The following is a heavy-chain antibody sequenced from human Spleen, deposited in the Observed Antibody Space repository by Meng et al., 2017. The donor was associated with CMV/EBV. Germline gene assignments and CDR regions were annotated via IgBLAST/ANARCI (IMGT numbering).Heavy chain of an antibody. CDR3: ARRGNWNYVETYYFDY. D-gene: IGHD1-7*01. J-gene: IGHJ4*02. CDR1: GFTFSSYE. Sequence: GESLKISCAASGFTFSSYEMNWVRQAPGKGLEWVSSISSSSGDYIYYAESVKGRFTISRDNAKNSLYLQMNSLRAEDTALYYCARRGNWNYVETYYFDYWGQGILVTVSS. CDR2: ISSSSGDYI. V-gene: IGHV3-21*04.